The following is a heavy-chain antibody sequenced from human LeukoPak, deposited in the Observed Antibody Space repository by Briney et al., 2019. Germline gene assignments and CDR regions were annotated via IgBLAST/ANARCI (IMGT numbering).Heavy chain of an antibody. CDR3: AAYDSSGYIRGNAFDI. V-gene: IGHV1-58*01. Sequence: TSVKVSCKASGFTFSTSAVQWVRQARGQRLEWIGWIVVGSGDTNYAQKFQERVTITRDMSTSTVYMELSSLRSEDTAVYYCAAYDSSGYIRGNAFDIWGQGTRVTVSS. J-gene: IGHJ3*02. D-gene: IGHD3-22*01. CDR2: IVVGSGDT. CDR1: GFTFSTSA.